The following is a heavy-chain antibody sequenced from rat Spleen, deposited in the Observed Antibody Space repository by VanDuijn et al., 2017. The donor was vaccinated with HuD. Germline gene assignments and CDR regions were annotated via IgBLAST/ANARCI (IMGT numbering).Heavy chain of an antibody. V-gene: IGHV5-7*01. Sequence: EVQLVESGGGLVQPGRSLKLSCAVSGFTFSDYYMAWVRQAPKKGLEWVATISYDGSRTNYRDSVKGRFTISRDNAKSTLYLQVDSLKSEDTATYYCARPDGYTYVMDAWGQGASVTVSS. CDR1: GFTFSDYY. CDR3: ARPDGYTYVMDA. CDR2: ISYDGSRT. D-gene: IGHD1-4*01. J-gene: IGHJ4*01.